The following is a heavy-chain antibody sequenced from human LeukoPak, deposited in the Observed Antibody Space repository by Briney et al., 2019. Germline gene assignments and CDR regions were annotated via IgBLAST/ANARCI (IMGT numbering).Heavy chain of an antibody. Sequence: GESLRLSCAASGFIFKKYWMNWVRQVPGKGLECLANIKEDGSETYYADSVKGRFTISRDNPKNLLFLQINSLRVEDTAVYYCARETPRRGETRDGYRWGQGTVVTVTS. V-gene: IGHV3-7*01. J-gene: IGHJ4*02. CDR3: ARETPRRGETRDGYR. CDR1: GFIFKKYW. D-gene: IGHD5-24*01. CDR2: IKEDGSET.